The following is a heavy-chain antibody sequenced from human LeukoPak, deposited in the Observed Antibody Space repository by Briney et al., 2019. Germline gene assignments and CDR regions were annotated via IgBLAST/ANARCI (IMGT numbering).Heavy chain of an antibody. Sequence: PSETLSLTCAVYGASFRAYYWSWIRQAPGKGLQWIGEINDTGHARYNASLKSRVTMSVGMSKNQFSLKLKSVTAADTAVYYCASSRDLYHDAFTSYWYFDVWGRGSLVTVSS. J-gene: IGHJ2*01. CDR3: ASSRDLYHDAFTSYWYFDV. CDR1: GASFRAYY. D-gene: IGHD3-3*01. V-gene: IGHV4-34*01. CDR2: INDTGHA.